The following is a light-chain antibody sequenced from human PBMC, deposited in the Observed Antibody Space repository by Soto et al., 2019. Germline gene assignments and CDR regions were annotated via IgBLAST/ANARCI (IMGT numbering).Light chain of an antibody. CDR1: QSVGYH. V-gene: IGKV3-11*01. CDR2: DAS. Sequence: EIVLTQSPATLSLSPGERATLSCRASQSVGYHLAWYQQKPGQAPRLLIYDASNRATGIPARFSGSGSGTDFTLTISSLEPEDFAVYYCQQRSNWPPALTFGGGTKVDIK. J-gene: IGKJ4*01. CDR3: QQRSNWPPALT.